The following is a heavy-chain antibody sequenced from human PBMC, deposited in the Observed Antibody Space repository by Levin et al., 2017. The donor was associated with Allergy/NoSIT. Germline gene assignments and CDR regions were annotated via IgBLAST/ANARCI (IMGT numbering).Heavy chain of an antibody. Sequence: GGSLRLSCAASGFTFSDYYMSWIRQAPGKGLEWVSYISSSSSYTNDADSVKGRFTISRDNAKNSLYLQMNSLRADDTAVYYCARAQLGTDYYYMDVWGKGTTVTVSS. J-gene: IGHJ6*03. CDR2: ISSSSSYT. V-gene: IGHV3-11*05. CDR3: ARAQLGTDYYYMDV. CDR1: GFTFSDYY. D-gene: IGHD1-7*01.